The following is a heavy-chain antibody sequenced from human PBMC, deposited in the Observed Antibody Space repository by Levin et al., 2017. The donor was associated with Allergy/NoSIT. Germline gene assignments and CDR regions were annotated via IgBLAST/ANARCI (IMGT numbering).Heavy chain of an antibody. V-gene: IGHV4-59*01. CDR2: IYYSGST. CDR1: GGSISSYY. J-gene: IGHJ4*02. CDR3: ARDRGAVAGTLDY. Sequence: GSLRLSCTVSGGSISSYYWSWIRQPPGKGLEWIGYIYYSGSTNYNPSLKSRVTISVDTSKNQFSLKLSSVTAADTAVYYCARDRGAVAGTLDYWGQGTLVTVSS. D-gene: IGHD6-19*01.